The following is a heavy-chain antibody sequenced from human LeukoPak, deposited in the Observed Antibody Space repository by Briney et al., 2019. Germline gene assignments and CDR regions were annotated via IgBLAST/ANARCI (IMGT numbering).Heavy chain of an antibody. J-gene: IGHJ4*02. Sequence: PGGSLRLSCAASGFTFSSYSMNWVRQAPGKGLEWVSSISSIISYIYYADSVKGRFTISRDNAKNSLYLQMNSLRAEDTAVYYCARVDYYDSSGYSGYWGQGTLVTVSS. D-gene: IGHD3-22*01. CDR2: ISSIISYI. CDR1: GFTFSSYS. CDR3: ARVDYYDSSGYSGY. V-gene: IGHV3-21*01.